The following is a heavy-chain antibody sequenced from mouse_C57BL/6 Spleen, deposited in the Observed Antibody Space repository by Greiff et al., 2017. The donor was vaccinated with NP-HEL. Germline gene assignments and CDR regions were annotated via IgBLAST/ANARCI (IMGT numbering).Heavy chain of an antibody. V-gene: IGHV5-4*01. CDR1: GFTFSSYA. J-gene: IGHJ3*01. CDR2: ISDGGSYT. D-gene: IGHD2-5*01. CDR3: ARHYSNYDWFAY. Sequence: EVQRVESGGGLVKPGGSLKLSCAASGFTFSSYAMSWVRQTPEKRLEWVATISDGGSYTYYPDNVKGRFTISRDNAKNNLYLQMSHLKSEDTAMYYCARHYSNYDWFAYWGQGTLVTVSA.